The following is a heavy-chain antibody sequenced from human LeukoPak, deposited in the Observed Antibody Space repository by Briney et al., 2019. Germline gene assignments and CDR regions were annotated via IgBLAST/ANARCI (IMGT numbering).Heavy chain of an antibody. D-gene: IGHD5-12*01. CDR2: IYSSGST. V-gene: IGHV4-39*07. J-gene: IGHJ4*02. CDR3: ASHRFRGLRTNKGFDY. Sequence: SETLSLTCSVSGASISSGSNYWGWIRQPPGKTLEWIGSIYSSGSTYYNSSLQSRVIIIIDTPKNHFSLTLSSVTAADTAVYYCASHRFRGLRTNKGFDYWGQGTLVTVSS. CDR1: GASISSGSNY.